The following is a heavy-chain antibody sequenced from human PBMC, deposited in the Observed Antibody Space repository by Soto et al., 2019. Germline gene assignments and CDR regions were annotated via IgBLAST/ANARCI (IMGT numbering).Heavy chain of an antibody. Sequence: SETLSLTCTVSGGSIISYYWSWIRQPPGKGLEWIGYIYYSGSTNYNPSLKSRVTISVDRSKNQFSLKLSSVTAADTAVYYCARVPGPWGQGTLVTVSS. CDR2: IYYSGST. CDR1: GGSIISYY. V-gene: IGHV4-59*12. CDR3: ARVPGP. J-gene: IGHJ5*02.